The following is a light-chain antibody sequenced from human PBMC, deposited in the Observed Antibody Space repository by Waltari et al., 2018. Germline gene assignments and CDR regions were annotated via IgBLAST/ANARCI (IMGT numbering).Light chain of an antibody. Sequence: EIVLTQSPGPLSLSPGERATLSCWASQSVGRSLAWDQQKPGQAPRLLIYGASIRATGIPDRFSGSGSETDFSLTISRPEPEDLAVYYCQHYVRLPATFGQGTKVEIK. V-gene: IGKV3-20*01. J-gene: IGKJ1*01. CDR2: GAS. CDR3: QHYVRLPAT. CDR1: QSVGRS.